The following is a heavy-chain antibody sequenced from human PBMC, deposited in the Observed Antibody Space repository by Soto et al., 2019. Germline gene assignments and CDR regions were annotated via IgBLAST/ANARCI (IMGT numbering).Heavy chain of an antibody. D-gene: IGHD3-10*01. V-gene: IGHV3-53*01. J-gene: IGHJ4*02. CDR3: ATPPGGGGY. CDR1: GFTVSNNY. CDR2: IYSGGYT. Sequence: EVQLVESGGGLIQPGGSLRLSCAVSGFTVSNNYMSWVRQAPGKGLEGVSVIYSGGYTAYGDSVKGRFTISRDNSKNTLYLQRNGRGADGPGGDSRATPPGGGGYWGQGTLVTVSS.